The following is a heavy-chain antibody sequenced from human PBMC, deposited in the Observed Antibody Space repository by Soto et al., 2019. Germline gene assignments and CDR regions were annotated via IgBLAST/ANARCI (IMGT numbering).Heavy chain of an antibody. CDR2: IGAARDP. CDR3: ARAYTGRLPRRADYYYAMDV. CDR1: VFTFSNFD. J-gene: IGHJ6*02. D-gene: IGHD2-2*02. V-gene: IGHV3-13*05. Sequence: WWSLRLSCSTSVFTFSNFDMHWCRKVPGNGLEWVSAIGAARDPYYLGSVKGRFTISRENAKNSVYLQMNDLRAGDSAVYYCARAYTGRLPRRADYYYAMDVWGQGITVTVSS.